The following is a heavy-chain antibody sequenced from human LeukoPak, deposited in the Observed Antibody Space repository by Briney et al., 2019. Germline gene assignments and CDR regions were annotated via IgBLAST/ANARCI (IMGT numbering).Heavy chain of an antibody. J-gene: IGHJ4*02. CDR3: ARDSVSDPGLDY. CDR1: GGSFSGYY. CDR2: INHSGST. D-gene: IGHD2-15*01. V-gene: IGHV4-34*01. Sequence: SETLTLTCAVYGGSFSGYYWSWIRPPPGKGLEWIGEINHSGSTNYNPSLKSRVTISVDTSKNQFSLKLSSLTAADTAVYYCARDSVSDPGLDYWGQGTLVTVSS.